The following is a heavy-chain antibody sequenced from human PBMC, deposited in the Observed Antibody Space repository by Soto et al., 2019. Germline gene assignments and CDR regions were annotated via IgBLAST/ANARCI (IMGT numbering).Heavy chain of an antibody. J-gene: IGHJ1*01. V-gene: IGHV3-64D*06. Sequence: GGSLRLSCSASGLTFSSYAMHWVRQAPGKGREYVSAVSSNGGSTYYADSVKGRFTISRDNSKNTLYLQMSSLRAEDTAVYYCVNGDYCSGGSCYQDAEYFQHWGQGTLVTVSS. CDR2: VSSNGGST. CDR1: GLTFSSYA. CDR3: VNGDYCSGGSCYQDAEYFQH. D-gene: IGHD2-15*01.